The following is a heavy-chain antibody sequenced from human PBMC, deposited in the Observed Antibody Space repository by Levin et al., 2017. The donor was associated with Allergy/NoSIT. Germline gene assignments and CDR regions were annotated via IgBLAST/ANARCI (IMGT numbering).Heavy chain of an antibody. Sequence: QSGGSLRLSCAASGFTFSSYDMHWVRQATGKSLEWVSTIGTAGDTYYPGSVKGRFTISRENAKNSLYLQMNSLRAGDTAVYYCARGGYSYVGDYFYGLDVWGQGTTVTVSS. J-gene: IGHJ6*02. D-gene: IGHD5-18*01. V-gene: IGHV3-13*01. CDR3: ARGGYSYVGDYFYGLDV. CDR1: GFTFSSYD. CDR2: IGTAGDT.